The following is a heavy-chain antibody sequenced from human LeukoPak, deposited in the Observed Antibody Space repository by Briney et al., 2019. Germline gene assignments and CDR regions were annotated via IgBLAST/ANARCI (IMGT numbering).Heavy chain of an antibody. CDR3: ARDRAAANLDY. D-gene: IGHD6-13*01. CDR1: GFTFSSYW. J-gene: IGHJ4*02. Sequence: GGSLRLSCAASGFTFSSYWTHWVRQPPGKGLVWVSRINSDGGSTTYADSVKGRFTISRDNARNTLYLQMNSLRAEDTAVYYCARDRAAANLDYWGQGTLVTVSS. V-gene: IGHV3-74*01. CDR2: INSDGGST.